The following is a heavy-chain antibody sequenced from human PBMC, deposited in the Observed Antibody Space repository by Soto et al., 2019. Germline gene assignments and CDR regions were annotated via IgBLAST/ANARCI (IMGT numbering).Heavy chain of an antibody. CDR3: AKGGSGSYYVYYGMDV. CDR2: IIPILGIA. CDR1: GGTFSSYT. D-gene: IGHD1-26*01. V-gene: IGHV1-69*02. J-gene: IGHJ6*02. Sequence: QVQLVQSGAEVKKPGSSVKVSCKASGGTFSSYTISWVRQAPGQGLEWMGRIIPILGIANYAQKFQGRVTITADKSTSTAYMELSSLRSEDTAVYYCAKGGSGSYYVYYGMDVWGQGTTVTVSS.